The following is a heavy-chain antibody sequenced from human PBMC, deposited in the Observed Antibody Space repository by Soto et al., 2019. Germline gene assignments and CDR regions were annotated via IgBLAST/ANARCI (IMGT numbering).Heavy chain of an antibody. CDR1: GGSFSGYY. J-gene: IGHJ4*02. Sequence: QVQLQQWGAGLLKPSETLSLTCAVYGGSFSGYYWTWIRQPPGTGLEWIGEINHSGRTNYNPSLKSRVNISVDASKNKFSLKLTSVTAAEKAVYYCARDKITGLFDYWGQGTLVTVSS. CDR3: ARDKITGLFDY. V-gene: IGHV4-34*01. D-gene: IGHD2-8*02. CDR2: INHSGRT.